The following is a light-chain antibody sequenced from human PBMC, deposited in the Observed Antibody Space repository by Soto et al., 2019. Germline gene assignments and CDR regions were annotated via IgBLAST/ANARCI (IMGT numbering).Light chain of an antibody. V-gene: IGLV2-11*01. CDR3: CSYAGEYKYV. J-gene: IGLJ1*01. CDR1: SSDVGAYNF. Sequence: QSVLTQPRSVSGSPGQSVTISCTGSSSDVGAYNFASWYQQHPGAAPKLLIHDVNKRPPGVPDRFSSSKSGNTASLTISGLRAEDEADYYCCSYAGEYKYVFGSGTKLTVL. CDR2: DVN.